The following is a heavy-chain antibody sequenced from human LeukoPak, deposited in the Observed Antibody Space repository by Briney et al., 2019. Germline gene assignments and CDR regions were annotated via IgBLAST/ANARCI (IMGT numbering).Heavy chain of an antibody. CDR1: GFTFSTYA. CDR3: AGSTHNYYYYGMDV. CDR2: INGIGGST. D-gene: IGHD2-2*01. J-gene: IGHJ6*02. Sequence: GGSLRLSCAASGFTFSTYAMSWVRQAPGKGLEWVSAINGIGGSTYYADSVKGRFTISRDDSKNTLYLQMNSLRAEDTAVYYCAGSTHNYYYYGMDVWGQGTTVTVSS. V-gene: IGHV3-23*01.